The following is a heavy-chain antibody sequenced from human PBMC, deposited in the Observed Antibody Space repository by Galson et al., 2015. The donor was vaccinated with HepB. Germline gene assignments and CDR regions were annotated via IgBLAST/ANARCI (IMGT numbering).Heavy chain of an antibody. CDR2: ISAGSTTI. J-gene: IGHJ6*02. V-gene: IGHV3-48*01. Sequence: SLRLSCAASGVTIPSYSMNWVRKAPGKGLEWLAYISAGSTTIYYADFVKGRVTISRDNAKNFLYLDMNSLRGEDTAVYYCARNPSSYDYYNMDVWGHGTTVTVSS. CDR3: ARNPSSYDYYNMDV. CDR1: GVTIPSYS.